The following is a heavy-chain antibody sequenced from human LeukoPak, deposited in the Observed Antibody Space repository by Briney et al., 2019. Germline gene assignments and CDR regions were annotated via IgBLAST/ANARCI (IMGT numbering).Heavy chain of an antibody. J-gene: IGHJ5*02. D-gene: IGHD2-2*01. Sequence: SETLSLTCAVYGGSFSGYYWSWIRQPPGKGLEWIGEINHSGSNNYNPSLKSRVTISVDTSKNQFSLKLSSVTAADTAVYYCARGFEGTSYSNWFDPWGQGTLVTVSS. CDR1: GGSFSGYY. CDR2: INHSGSN. CDR3: ARGFEGTSYSNWFDP. V-gene: IGHV4-34*01.